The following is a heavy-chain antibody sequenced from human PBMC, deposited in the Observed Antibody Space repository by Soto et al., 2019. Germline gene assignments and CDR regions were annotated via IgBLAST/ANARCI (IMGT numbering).Heavy chain of an antibody. CDR3: ARVPNVWPAAAGRYHFDY. D-gene: IGHD6-13*01. Sequence: SETLSLASPVSGGSISSGGYYWSWIRQHPGKGLEWIGYIYYSGSTYYNPSLKSRVTISVDTSKNQFSLKLSSVTAADTAVYYCARVPNVWPAAAGRYHFDYWGQGTLVTVSS. CDR2: IYYSGST. J-gene: IGHJ4*02. V-gene: IGHV4-31*03. CDR1: GGSISSGGYY.